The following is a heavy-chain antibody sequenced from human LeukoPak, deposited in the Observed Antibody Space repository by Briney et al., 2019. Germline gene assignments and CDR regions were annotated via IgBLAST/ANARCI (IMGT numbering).Heavy chain of an antibody. CDR1: GGTFSSYA. Sequence: SVKVSCKASGGTFSSYAISWVRQAPGQGLEWMGRIIPIFGTANYAQKFQGRVTITTDESKSTAYMELSSLRSEDTAVYYCAGPGIDYDSSGYYSPDAFDIWGQGTMVTVSS. CDR2: IIPIFGTA. D-gene: IGHD3-22*01. V-gene: IGHV1-69*05. J-gene: IGHJ3*02. CDR3: AGPGIDYDSSGYYSPDAFDI.